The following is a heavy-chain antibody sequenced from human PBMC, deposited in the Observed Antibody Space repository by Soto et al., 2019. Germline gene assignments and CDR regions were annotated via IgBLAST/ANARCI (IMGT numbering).Heavy chain of an antibody. V-gene: IGHV3-7*05. J-gene: IGHJ4*02. CDR1: GFTFNTSW. Sequence: EVQLVESGGGLVQPGGSLRLSCAASGFTFNTSWMSWVRRAPGKGLEWVAHMNQHGSEKYYVDSVKGRFTISGDDAKNSLYLQMNSLGAEDTAVYYCVSWAGYSYWGQGTLVTVSS. CDR2: MNQHGSEK. D-gene: IGHD3-22*01. CDR3: VSWAGYSY.